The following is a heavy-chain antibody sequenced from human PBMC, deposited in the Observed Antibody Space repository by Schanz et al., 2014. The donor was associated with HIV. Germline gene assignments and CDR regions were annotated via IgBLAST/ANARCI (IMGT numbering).Heavy chain of an antibody. V-gene: IGHV1-69*01. CDR3: AREKGVGTATLDAFDI. CDR1: GGAFNSHT. J-gene: IGHJ3*02. D-gene: IGHD1-26*01. Sequence: QVQLVQSGAALMKPGSSVKVSCKASGGAFNSHTISWLRQAPGQGPVWMGAIIPFTGSSNYAQEFQGRVTITADDSTSTAYMDLSSLTSEDTAVYYCAREKGVGTATLDAFDIWGQGTMVTVSS. CDR2: IIPFTGSS.